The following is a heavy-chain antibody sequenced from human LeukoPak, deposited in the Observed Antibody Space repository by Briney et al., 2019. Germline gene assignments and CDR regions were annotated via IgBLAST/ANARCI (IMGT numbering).Heavy chain of an antibody. CDR2: IIPIFGTA. D-gene: IGHD6-13*01. V-gene: IGHV1-69*05. Sequence: SVKVSCKASGGTFSSYAISWVRQAPGQGLEWMGGIIPIFGTANYAQKFQGRVTITTDEPTSTAYMELSSLRSEDTAVYYCARDAPYSSSWYSFDYWGQGTLVTVSS. J-gene: IGHJ4*02. CDR1: GGTFSSYA. CDR3: ARDAPYSSSWYSFDY.